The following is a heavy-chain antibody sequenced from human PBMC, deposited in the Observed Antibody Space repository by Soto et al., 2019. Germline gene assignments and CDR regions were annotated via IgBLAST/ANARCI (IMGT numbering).Heavy chain of an antibody. D-gene: IGHD3-16*01. CDR2: ISAYNDNT. Sequence: GASVKVSCKASGYTFYSYDITWVRQAPGQGLEWMGTISAYNDNTNLPQTLQGRVTMTIDKSTATAYMGLKNLTSDDTAVYYCALALSMGTTERALGYWGQGTLVTVSS. CDR3: ALALSMGTTERALGY. V-gene: IGHV1-18*01. J-gene: IGHJ4*02. CDR1: GYTFYSYD.